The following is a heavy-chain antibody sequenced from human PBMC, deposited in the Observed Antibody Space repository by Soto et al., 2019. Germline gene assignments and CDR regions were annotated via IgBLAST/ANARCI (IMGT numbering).Heavy chain of an antibody. V-gene: IGHV1-8*01. D-gene: IGHD6-13*01. J-gene: IGHJ5*02. CDR1: GYTFTRYD. CDR2: MNPNSGNT. Sequence: ASVKVSCKASGYTFTRYDINWVRQATGQGLEWMGWMNPNSGNTGYAQKFQGRVTMTRNTSISTAYMELSSLRSEDTAVYYCARGRPYSSSWYPNWFDPWGQGTLVTVSS. CDR3: ARGRPYSSSWYPNWFDP.